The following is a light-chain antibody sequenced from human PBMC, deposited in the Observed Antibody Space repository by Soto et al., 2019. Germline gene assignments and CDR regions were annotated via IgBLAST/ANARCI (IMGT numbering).Light chain of an antibody. Sequence: QSALTQPASVSGSPGQSITFSCTGTSSDIGGYNYVSWYQQHPGKAPTLMNYEVSNRPSGVSDRFSGSKSGNTASLTISGLQAEDEADYYCTSYTSSTTNYVVGTGTKLTVL. CDR2: EVS. J-gene: IGLJ1*01. CDR3: TSYTSSTTNYV. V-gene: IGLV2-14*01. CDR1: SSDIGGYNY.